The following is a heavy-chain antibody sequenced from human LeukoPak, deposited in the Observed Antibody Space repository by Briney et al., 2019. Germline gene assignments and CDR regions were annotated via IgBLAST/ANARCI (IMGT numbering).Heavy chain of an antibody. Sequence: PGGSLRLSCTASGFTFSSYGMHWVRQAPGEGLEWVAFIWYDGRNKYYADSVKGGVTIPRDNSKNTLYLQMNRLRAEDRAVYYCANQIRRYYYDSSGPIPTNWGQGTLVTVSS. J-gene: IGHJ4*02. CDR1: GFTFSSYG. CDR2: IWYDGRNK. CDR3: ANQIRRYYYDSSGPIPTN. V-gene: IGHV3-30*02. D-gene: IGHD3-22*01.